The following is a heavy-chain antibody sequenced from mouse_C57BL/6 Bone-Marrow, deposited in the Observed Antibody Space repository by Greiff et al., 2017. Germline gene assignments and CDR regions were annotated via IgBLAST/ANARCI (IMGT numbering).Heavy chain of an antibody. CDR3: ARKWLRREAGFAY. J-gene: IGHJ3*01. D-gene: IGHD2-2*01. CDR1: GFSLTSYG. CDR2: IWSGGST. V-gene: IGHV2-2*01. Sequence: VHLVESGPGLVQPSQSLSITCTVSGFSLTSYGVHWVRQSPGKGLEWLGVIWSGGSTDYNAAFISRLSISKDNSKSQVFFKMNSLQADDTAIYYCARKWLRREAGFAYWGQGTLVTVSA.